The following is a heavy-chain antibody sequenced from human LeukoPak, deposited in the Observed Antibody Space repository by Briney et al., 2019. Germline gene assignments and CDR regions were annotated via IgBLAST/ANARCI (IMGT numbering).Heavy chain of an antibody. CDR3: ARVDLRAAYFDY. CDR2: IYTSGST. J-gene: IGHJ4*02. Sequence: SETLSLTCTVSGGSISSYYWSWIRQPAGKGLEWIGRIYTSGSTGYNPSLKSRVTMSVDTSKNQFSLKLSSVTAADAAVYYCARVDLRAAYFDYWGQGTLVTVSS. D-gene: IGHD2-15*01. V-gene: IGHV4-4*07. CDR1: GGSISSYY.